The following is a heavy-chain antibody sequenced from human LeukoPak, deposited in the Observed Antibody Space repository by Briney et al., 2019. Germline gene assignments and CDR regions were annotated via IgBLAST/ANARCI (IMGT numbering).Heavy chain of an antibody. CDR2: ISGSGGST. V-gene: IGHV3-23*01. Sequence: GGSLRLSCAVSGFTLGSYAMSWVRQAPGKGLEWVSLISGSGGSTYYADSVKGRFTISRDNSKDTLYLQMNSLRAEDTAIYYCAKGRGDVWGQGTTVAVSS. J-gene: IGHJ6*02. CDR3: AKGRGDV. CDR1: GFTLGSYA.